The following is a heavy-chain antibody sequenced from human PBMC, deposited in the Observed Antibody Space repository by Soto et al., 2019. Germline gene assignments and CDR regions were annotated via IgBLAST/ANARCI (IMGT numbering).Heavy chain of an antibody. Sequence: QVQLVQSGAEVKKPGASVKVSCKASGYTFTNYDIHWVRQATGQGLEWMGWMNPDSGNTGQSKQFQGRVTMTRDTSISTAYMEMRSLTSEDTAVYYCARGRFRRTWFDPWGQGTLDTVSS. CDR3: ARGRFRRTWFDP. D-gene: IGHD3-16*01. J-gene: IGHJ5*02. CDR1: GYTFTNYD. CDR2: MNPDSGNT. V-gene: IGHV1-8*01.